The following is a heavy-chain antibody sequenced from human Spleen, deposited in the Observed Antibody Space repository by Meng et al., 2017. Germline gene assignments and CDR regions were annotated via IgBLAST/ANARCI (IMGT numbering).Heavy chain of an antibody. CDR3: ARGSAGDYYFDS. V-gene: IGHV4-4*07. J-gene: IGHJ4*02. D-gene: IGHD4-17*01. Sequence: SETLSLTCSVSGDSISNYYWNWLRQPAGKRLEWIGRTYVGGSTDYNPSLRSRATVSVDTSKNQISLRLASVTAADTAVYFCARGSAGDYYFDSWGQGTVVTGSS. CDR1: GDSISNYY. CDR2: TYVGGST.